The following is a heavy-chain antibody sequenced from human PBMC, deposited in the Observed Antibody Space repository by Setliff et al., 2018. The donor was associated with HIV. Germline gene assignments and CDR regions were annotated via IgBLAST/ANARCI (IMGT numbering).Heavy chain of an antibody. V-gene: IGHV1-3*01. D-gene: IGHD2-2*01. CDR2: INAGNGNT. Sequence: GASVKVSCKASGYTFTSYAMHWVRQAPGQRLEWMGWINAGNGNTKYSQKFQGRATFSGDTSANTAYMELRSLRSEDTAVYYCATSTSAWYDYWGLGTRVTVSS. CDR3: ATSTSAWYDY. J-gene: IGHJ5*01. CDR1: GYTFTSYA.